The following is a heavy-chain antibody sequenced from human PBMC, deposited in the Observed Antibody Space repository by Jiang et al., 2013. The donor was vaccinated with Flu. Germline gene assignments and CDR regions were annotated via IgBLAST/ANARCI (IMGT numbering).Heavy chain of an antibody. CDR1: GDSVSSNSAA. CDR2: TYYRSRWFN. Sequence: SLTCAISGDSVSSNSAAWNWIRQSPSRGLEWLGRTYYRSRWFNDYAVSVKSRIVINPDTSKNQFSLQLNSMTPEDTALYYCARGGGKLDIWGQGTMVTVSS. D-gene: IGHD3-16*01. V-gene: IGHV6-1*01. CDR3: ARGGGKLDI. J-gene: IGHJ3*02.